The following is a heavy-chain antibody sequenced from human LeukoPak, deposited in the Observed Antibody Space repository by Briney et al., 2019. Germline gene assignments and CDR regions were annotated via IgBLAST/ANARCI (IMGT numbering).Heavy chain of an antibody. V-gene: IGHV1-69*13. D-gene: IGHD3-22*01. J-gene: IGHJ6*03. CDR2: IIPIFGTA. Sequence: SVKVSCKASGYSFTTYGMNWVRQAPGQGLEWMGGIIPIFGTANYAQKFQGRVTITADESTSTAYMELSSLRSEDTAVYYCARDSPGHYYDSSGAHRPYYYYYLDVWGKGTTVTISS. CDR1: GYSFTTYG. CDR3: ARDSPGHYYDSSGAHRPYYYYYLDV.